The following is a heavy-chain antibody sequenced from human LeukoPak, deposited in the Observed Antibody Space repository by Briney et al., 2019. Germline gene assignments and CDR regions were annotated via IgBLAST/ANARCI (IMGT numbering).Heavy chain of an antibody. J-gene: IGHJ4*02. D-gene: IGHD3-16*02. CDR3: ARDPSYRWDYFDY. V-gene: IGHV4-4*07. Sequence: PSETLSLTCTVSVGSLSSYYWSWVRPPAGKGLEWIGRTYTSGSNNYNTSPKRRAPISVDKSKNQFSLKLSSVTAADTDVNYCARDPSYRWDYFDYWGQGKLVTVSS. CDR2: TYTSGSN. CDR1: VGSLSSYY.